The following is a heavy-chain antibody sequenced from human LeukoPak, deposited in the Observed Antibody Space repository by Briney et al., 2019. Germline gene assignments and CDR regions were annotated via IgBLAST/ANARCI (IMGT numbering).Heavy chain of an antibody. CDR1: GYTFTSYG. D-gene: IGHD3-10*01. V-gene: IGHV1-18*01. CDR3: ARDRTGHYYGSTFDY. CDR2: ISAYNGNT. J-gene: IGHJ4*02. Sequence: ASVKVSCKASGYTFTSYGISWVRQAPGQGLEWMGWISAYNGNTNYAQKLQGRVTMTTDTSTSTAYMELRSLRSDDTAVYYCARDRTGHYYGSTFDYWGQGTLVTVSS.